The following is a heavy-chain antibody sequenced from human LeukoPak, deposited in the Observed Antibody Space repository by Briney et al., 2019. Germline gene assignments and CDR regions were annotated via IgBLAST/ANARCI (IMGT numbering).Heavy chain of an antibody. Sequence: TSETLSLTCTVSGGSISSSSYYWGWIRQPPGKGLEWIGSIYYSGTTYYNPSLKSRVTISVDTSKNQFSLNLSSVTAADTAVYYCARLKYYDFWSGYSYYYYYMDVWGKGTTVTVSS. CDR3: ARLKYYDFWSGYSYYYYYMDV. V-gene: IGHV4-39*01. CDR2: IYYSGTT. J-gene: IGHJ6*03. D-gene: IGHD3-3*01. CDR1: GGSISSSSYY.